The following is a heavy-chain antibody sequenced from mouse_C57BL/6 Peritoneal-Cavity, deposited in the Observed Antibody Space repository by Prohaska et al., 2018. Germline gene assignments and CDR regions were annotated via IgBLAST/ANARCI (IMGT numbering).Heavy chain of an antibody. Sequence: QVQLQQSGAELVRPGASVTLSCKASGYTFTDYEMPWVKQTPVHGLEWIGAIDPETGGTAYNQKFKGKAILTADKSSSTAYMELRSLTSDDSAVYYCTRSHYYGSSFYAMDYWGQGTSVTV. CDR1: GYTFTDYE. CDR2: IDPETGGT. CDR3: TRSHYYGSSFYAMDY. D-gene: IGHD1-1*01. J-gene: IGHJ4*01. V-gene: IGHV1-15*01.